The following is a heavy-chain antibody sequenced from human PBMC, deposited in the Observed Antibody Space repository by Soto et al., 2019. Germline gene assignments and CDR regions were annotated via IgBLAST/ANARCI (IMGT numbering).Heavy chain of an antibody. Sequence: EVQLLESGGGLVQPGGSLRLSCAASGFTFSSYAMSWVRQAPGKGLEWVSAISGSGGSTYYADSVKGRFTISRDNSKNALYLQMNSLRAEDTAVYYCAKEGGGYYDSSGYYTDHDAFDIWGQGTMVTVSS. V-gene: IGHV3-23*01. CDR1: GFTFSSYA. CDR2: ISGSGGST. J-gene: IGHJ3*02. CDR3: AKEGGGYYDSSGYYTDHDAFDI. D-gene: IGHD3-22*01.